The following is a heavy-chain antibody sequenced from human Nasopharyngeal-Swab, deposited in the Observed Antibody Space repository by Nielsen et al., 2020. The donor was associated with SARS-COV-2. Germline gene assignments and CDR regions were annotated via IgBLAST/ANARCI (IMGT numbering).Heavy chain of an antibody. CDR1: GGSISSYY. Sequence: ETLSLTCTVSGGSISSYYWSWIRQPPGKGLEWIGYIYYSGSTNYNPSLKSRVTISVDTSKNQFSLKLSSVTAADTAVYYCARGYGSGSYSYMDVWGKGTTVTVSS. CDR3: ARGYGSGSYSYMDV. J-gene: IGHJ6*03. V-gene: IGHV4-59*01. D-gene: IGHD3-10*01. CDR2: IYYSGST.